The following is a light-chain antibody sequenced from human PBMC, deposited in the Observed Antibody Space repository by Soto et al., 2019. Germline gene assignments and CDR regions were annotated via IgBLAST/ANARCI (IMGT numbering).Light chain of an antibody. V-gene: IGLV2-14*01. J-gene: IGLJ3*02. Sequence: QSALTQPASVSGSPGQSITISCTGTSSDVGGYNYVSWYQQHPGKAPKLMIYEVNNRPSGVSNRFSGSKSGNTASLTISGLQAEDEADYHCSSYTSSSTWVFGGGTKLTVL. CDR3: SSYTSSSTWV. CDR2: EVN. CDR1: SSDVGGYNY.